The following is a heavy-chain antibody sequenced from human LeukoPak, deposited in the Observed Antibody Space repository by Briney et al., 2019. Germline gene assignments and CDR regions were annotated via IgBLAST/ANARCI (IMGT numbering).Heavy chain of an antibody. D-gene: IGHD6-6*01. Sequence: SETLSLTCSVSGGSISSYYWSWIRQPPGKGLEWIGYIYYSGSTNYNPSLKSRVTISVDTSKNQFPLKLSSVTAADTAVYYCARGVYSSSIYYAMDVWGQGTTVTVSS. J-gene: IGHJ6*02. CDR3: ARGVYSSSIYYAMDV. CDR2: IYYSGST. V-gene: IGHV4-59*01. CDR1: GGSISSYY.